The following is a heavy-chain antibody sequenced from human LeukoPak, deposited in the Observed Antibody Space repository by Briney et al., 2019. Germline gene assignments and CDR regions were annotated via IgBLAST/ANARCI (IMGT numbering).Heavy chain of an antibody. Sequence: SETLSLTCTVSGYSISSGYYWGWIRQPPGKGLEWIGSIYYSGSTYYNPSLKSRVTISVDTSKNQFSLKLSSVTAADTAVYYCARVGRLGELSFFDYWGQGTLVTVSS. CDR3: ARVGRLGELSFFDY. J-gene: IGHJ4*02. CDR1: GYSISSGYY. V-gene: IGHV4-38-2*02. D-gene: IGHD3-16*02. CDR2: IYYSGST.